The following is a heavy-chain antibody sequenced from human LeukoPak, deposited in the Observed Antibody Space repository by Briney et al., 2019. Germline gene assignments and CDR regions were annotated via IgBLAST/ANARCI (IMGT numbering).Heavy chain of an antibody. D-gene: IGHD1-7*01. CDR1: GGSLSGYY. CDR2: INHSGST. V-gene: IGHV4-34*01. CDR3: ARAYNWNYGSAFDV. Sequence: PSETLSLTCAVYGGSLSGYYWSWIRQPPGQGLEWIGEINHSGSTNYNPSLKCRVTISVDTSKNQFCLKLSSVTSADTAVYYCARAYNWNYGSAFDVWGQGTMVTVSS. J-gene: IGHJ3*01.